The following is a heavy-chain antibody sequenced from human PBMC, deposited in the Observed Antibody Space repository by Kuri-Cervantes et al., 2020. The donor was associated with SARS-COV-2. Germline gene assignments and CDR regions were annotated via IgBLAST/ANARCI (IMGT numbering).Heavy chain of an antibody. V-gene: IGHV5-51*01. Sequence: KVSCKASGYRFISYWIGWVRQMPGKGPEWMGIIYPGDSDTRYSPSFQGQVTISADKSISTAYLQWSSLKASDTAMYYCASRDSSGYYYGSWGQGTMVTVSS. D-gene: IGHD3-22*01. CDR2: IYPGDSDT. CDR1: GYRFISYW. CDR3: ASRDSSGYYYGS. J-gene: IGHJ3*01.